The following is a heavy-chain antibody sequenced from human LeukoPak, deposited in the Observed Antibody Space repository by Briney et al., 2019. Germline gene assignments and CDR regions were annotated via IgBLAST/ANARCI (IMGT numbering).Heavy chain of an antibody. J-gene: IGHJ4*02. CDR2: ISGSGDNT. V-gene: IGHV3-23*01. CDR3: ARDGGNSWGY. D-gene: IGHD6-13*01. CDR1: GFTFSIYA. Sequence: GGSLRLSCAASGFTFSIYAMSWVRQAPGKGLEWVSAISGSGDNTYYADSVKGRFTISRDNSKNTVSLQMNSLRVEDTAVYYCARDGGNSWGYWGQGTLVTVSS.